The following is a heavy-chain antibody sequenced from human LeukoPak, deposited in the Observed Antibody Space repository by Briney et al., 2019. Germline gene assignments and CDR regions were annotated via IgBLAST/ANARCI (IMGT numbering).Heavy chain of an antibody. D-gene: IGHD2-2*01. CDR1: GFTFDDYG. CDR2: INWNGGST. J-gene: IGHJ6*03. CDR3: AAVRTCSSTSCHRYYYYMDV. Sequence: PGGSLRLSCAASGFTFDDYGMSWVRQAPGKGLEWVSGINWNGGSTGYADSVKGRFTISRDNAKNSLYLQMNSLRAEDTAVYYCAAVRTCSSTSCHRYYYYMDVWGKGTTVTISS. V-gene: IGHV3-20*04.